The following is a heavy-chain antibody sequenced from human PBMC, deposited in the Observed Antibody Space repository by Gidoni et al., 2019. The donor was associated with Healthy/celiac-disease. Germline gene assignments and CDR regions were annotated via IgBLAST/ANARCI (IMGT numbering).Heavy chain of an antibody. Sequence: QVQLQESGPGLVKPSQTLSTTCTVSGGPNSSGGYYWSWLRPSPGKGLGWLGYIYYSGSTHYNPSLKSLVTILVDTSKNQFSLKLSSVTAAGTAVYYCAREVLGYCSGGSCSYFDYWGQGTLVTVSS. V-gene: IGHV4-31*01. CDR1: GGPNSSGGYY. CDR2: IYYSGST. J-gene: IGHJ4*02. D-gene: IGHD2-15*01. CDR3: AREVLGYCSGGSCSYFDY.